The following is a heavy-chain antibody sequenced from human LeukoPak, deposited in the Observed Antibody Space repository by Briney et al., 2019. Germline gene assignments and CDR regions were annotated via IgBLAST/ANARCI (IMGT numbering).Heavy chain of an antibody. D-gene: IGHD5-24*01. CDR3: ARALGDGYNPGDY. CDR2: INPNSGGT. V-gene: IGHV1-2*02. Sequence: ASVKVSCKASGYTFTDYYMHWVRQAPGQGLEWMGWINPNSGGTDYAQKFQGRVTMTRDTSISTAYMELSRLRSDDTAVYYCARALGDGYNPGDYWGQGTLVTVSS. J-gene: IGHJ4*02. CDR1: GYTFTDYY.